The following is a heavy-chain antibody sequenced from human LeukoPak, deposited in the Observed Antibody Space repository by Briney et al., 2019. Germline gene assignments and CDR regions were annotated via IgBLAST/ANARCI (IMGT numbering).Heavy chain of an antibody. CDR2: ISRSGRDI. J-gene: IGHJ4*02. V-gene: IGHV3-21*01. CDR1: GFTFGTYA. D-gene: IGHD3-22*01. Sequence: GGSLRLSCAASGFTFGTYAMNWVRQAPGKGLEWVSSISRSGRDIYYADSVRGRFTISRDNAKNSLYLQMNSLRAADTAVYYCARAWAVSFDNWGQGTLVTVSS. CDR3: ARAWAVSFDN.